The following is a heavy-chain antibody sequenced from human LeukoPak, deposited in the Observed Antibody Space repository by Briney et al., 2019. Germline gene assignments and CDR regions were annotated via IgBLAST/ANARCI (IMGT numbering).Heavy chain of an antibody. CDR2: IIPILGIA. CDR3: AREPSIRRYFDWLLGVGMDV. J-gene: IGHJ6*02. V-gene: IGHV1-69*04. CDR1: GGTLSSYA. Sequence: ASVKVSCKASGGTLSSYAISWVRQAPGQGLEWMGRIIPILGIANYAQKFQGRVTITADKSTSTAYMELSSLRSEDTAVYYCAREPSIRRYFDWLLGVGMDVWGQGTTVAVSS. D-gene: IGHD3-9*01.